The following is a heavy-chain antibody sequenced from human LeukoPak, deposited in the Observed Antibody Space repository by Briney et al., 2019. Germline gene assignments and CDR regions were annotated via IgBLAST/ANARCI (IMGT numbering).Heavy chain of an antibody. CDR1: GYTLTELS. V-gene: IGHV1-18*01. Sequence: ASVKVSCKVSGYTLTELSMHWVRQAPGQGLEWMGWISAYNGNTNYAQKLQGRVTMTTDTSTSTAYMELSSLRSEDTAVYYCATAARGIQLWGPPAFDYWGQGTLVTVSS. J-gene: IGHJ4*02. CDR3: ATAARGIQLWGPPAFDY. CDR2: ISAYNGNT. D-gene: IGHD5-18*01.